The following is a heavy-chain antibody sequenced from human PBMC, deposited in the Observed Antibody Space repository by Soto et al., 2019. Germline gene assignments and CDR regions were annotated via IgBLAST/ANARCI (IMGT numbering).Heavy chain of an antibody. CDR1: GGSISSYY. CDR3: ARRYGYSFDY. J-gene: IGHJ4*02. D-gene: IGHD1-1*01. Sequence: QVQLQESGPGLVKPSETLSLTCTVSGGSISSYYWSWIRQPPGKGLEWIGYIYYSGSTNYNPSLKSRVTISVDTSKNQFSLKLSSVTAADTAVYYCARRYGYSFDYWGQGTWSPPPQ. V-gene: IGHV4-59*08. CDR2: IYYSGST.